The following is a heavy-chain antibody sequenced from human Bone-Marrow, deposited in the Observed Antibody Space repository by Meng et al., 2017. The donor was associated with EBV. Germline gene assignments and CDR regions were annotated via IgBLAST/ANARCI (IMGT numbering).Heavy chain of an antibody. J-gene: IGHJ4*02. V-gene: IGHV3-23*04. CDR1: GFTFSSYG. D-gene: IGHD2-21*02. CDR3: AKLIVVVTGGGFDF. Sequence: VDAVESGGGLVQPGGSPRLSCVASGFTFSSYGMSWVRQAPGKGLEWVSGLSGSGGSTYYADSVKGRFTISRDNSKNTLYLQMNSLRAEDTAVYYCAKLIVVVTGGGFDFWGQGTLVTVSS. CDR2: LSGSGGST.